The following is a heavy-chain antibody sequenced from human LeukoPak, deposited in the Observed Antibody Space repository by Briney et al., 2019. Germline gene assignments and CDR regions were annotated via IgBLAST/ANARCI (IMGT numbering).Heavy chain of an antibody. Sequence: PGGSLRLSCAASGFTLSTYWMSWVRQAPGKGLEWVANIKQDGSEKKHLDSVKGRFTISRDNAKNSLYLQMNSLRAEDTALYYCARDLWAIRVLDGFDLWGQGTLVTVSS. J-gene: IGHJ4*02. CDR1: GFTLSTYW. CDR3: ARDLWAIRVLDGFDL. V-gene: IGHV3-7*03. D-gene: IGHD2-8*02. CDR2: IKQDGSEK.